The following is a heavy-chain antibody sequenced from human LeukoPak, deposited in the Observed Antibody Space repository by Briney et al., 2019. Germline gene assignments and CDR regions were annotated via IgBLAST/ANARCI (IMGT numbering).Heavy chain of an antibody. V-gene: IGHV4-4*07. CDR1: GGSITNFH. J-gene: IGHJ3*02. D-gene: IGHD2-21*02. CDR2: IYTSGRT. Sequence: KTSETLSLTCTVSGGSITNFHWGWIRQSAGKGLEWIGRIYTSGRTKYNPSLKSRVSMSVDTSKNQFSLRLSSVTAADTAVYYCATTSIYCGSDCYTSAFDIWGQGTMVTVSS. CDR3: ATTSIYCGSDCYTSAFDI.